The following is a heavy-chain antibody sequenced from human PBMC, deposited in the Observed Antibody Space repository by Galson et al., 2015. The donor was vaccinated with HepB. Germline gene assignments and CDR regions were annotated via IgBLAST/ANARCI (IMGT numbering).Heavy chain of an antibody. V-gene: IGHV3-21*04. Sequence: SLRLSCAASGFTFRSYNMNCVRQAPRKGLECVSLSCSSSSYIYFADSVKVRFTVSRDNGKNSLYLQVNSLRAEDPAFYHWARGDYGGYATSRLVPNWFDPWGQGAPVTVSS. CDR2: SCSSSSYI. D-gene: IGHD3-16*01. CDR1: GFTFRSYN. J-gene: IGHJ5*02. CDR3: ARGDYGGYATSRLVPNWFDP.